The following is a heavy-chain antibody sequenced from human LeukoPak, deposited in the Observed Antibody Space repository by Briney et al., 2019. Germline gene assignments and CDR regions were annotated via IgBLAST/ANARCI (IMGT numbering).Heavy chain of an antibody. CDR2: INPSGGST. CDR3: ARDVDTAMVTGTNWYFDL. Sequence: ASVKVSCKASGYTFTSYYMHWVRPAPGQGLEWMGIINPSGGSTSYAQKFQGRVTMTRDTSTSTVYMELSSLRSEDTAVYYCARDVDTAMVTGTNWYFDLWGRGTLVTVSS. CDR1: GYTFTSYY. J-gene: IGHJ2*01. D-gene: IGHD5-18*01. V-gene: IGHV1-46*01.